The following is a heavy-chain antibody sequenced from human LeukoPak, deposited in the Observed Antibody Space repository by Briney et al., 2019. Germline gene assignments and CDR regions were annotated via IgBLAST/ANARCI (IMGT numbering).Heavy chain of an antibody. D-gene: IGHD3-10*01. Sequence: SETLSLTCTASGGSISSYYWSWIRQPPGKGLEWIGYIYYSGSTNYNPSLKSRVTISVDTSKNQFSLKLSSVTAADTAVYYCARLADTVRGVMDYYYYYYMDVWGKGTTVTVSS. CDR2: IYYSGST. J-gene: IGHJ6*03. CDR3: ARLADTVRGVMDYYYYYYMDV. V-gene: IGHV4-59*01. CDR1: GGSISSYY.